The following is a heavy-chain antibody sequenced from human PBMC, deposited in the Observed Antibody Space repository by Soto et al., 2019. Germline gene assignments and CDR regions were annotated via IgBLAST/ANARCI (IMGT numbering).Heavy chain of an antibody. CDR2: MNPNSGNT. J-gene: IGHJ3*02. D-gene: IGHD2-15*01. V-gene: IGHV1-8*01. CDR1: GYRFTSYD. CDR3: ARVCPSCYYPFDI. Sequence: ASVKASRKACGYRFTSYDINWVRQATGQGLEWMGWMNPNSGNTGYAQKFQGRVTMTRNTSISTAYMELSSLRSEDTAVYYCARVCPSCYYPFDIWGQGTMVTVSS.